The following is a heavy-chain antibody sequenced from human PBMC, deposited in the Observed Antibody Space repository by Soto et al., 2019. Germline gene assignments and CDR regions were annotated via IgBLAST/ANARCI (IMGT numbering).Heavy chain of an antibody. Sequence: ASVKVSCKASGYNFNGYYIHWVRQAPGQGLEWMGRINPKSGGTNYAQKFQGRVTMTSDTSMSTAYMELSRLRSDDTAVYFCASEVXLLPVAYGDYYNSGMDVWGQGSTVTVSS. D-gene: IGHD2-2*01. CDR3: ASEVXLLPVAYGDYYNSGMDV. J-gene: IGHJ6*02. CDR1: GYNFNGYY. CDR2: INPKSGGT. V-gene: IGHV1-2*02.